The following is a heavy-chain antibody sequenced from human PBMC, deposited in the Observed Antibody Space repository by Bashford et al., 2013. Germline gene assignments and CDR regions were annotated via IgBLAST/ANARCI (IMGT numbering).Heavy chain of an antibody. J-gene: IGHJ4*02. CDR2: IYHSGST. CDR3: ARLGSGYDWGTSDY. CDR1: GGSISSGGYS. D-gene: IGHD5-12*01. V-gene: IGHV4-30-2*01. Sequence: SETLSLTCAVSGGSISSGGYSWSWIRQPPGKGLEWIGYIYHSGSTYYNPSLKSRVTISVDRSKNQFSLKLSSVTAADTAVYYCARLGSGYDWGTSDYWGQGTLVTVSS.